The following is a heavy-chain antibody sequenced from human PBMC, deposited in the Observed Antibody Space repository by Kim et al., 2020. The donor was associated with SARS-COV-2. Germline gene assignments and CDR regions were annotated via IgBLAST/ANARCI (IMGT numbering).Heavy chain of an antibody. J-gene: IGHJ4*02. V-gene: IGHV1-3*01. CDR1: GYTFTSYA. D-gene: IGHD6-6*01. Sequence: ASVKVSCKASGYTFTSYAMHWVRQAPGQRLEWMGWINAGNGNTKYSQKFQGRVTITRDTSASTAYMELSSLRSEDTAVYYCARDSGSSSVPGSFDYWGQGTLVTVSS. CDR2: INAGNGNT. CDR3: ARDSGSSSVPGSFDY.